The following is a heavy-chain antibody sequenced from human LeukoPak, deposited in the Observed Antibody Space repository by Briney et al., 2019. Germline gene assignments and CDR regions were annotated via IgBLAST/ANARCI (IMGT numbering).Heavy chain of an antibody. Sequence: GGSLRLSCAASGFTFSSYWMSWVRQAPGKGLEWVANIKHDGSEKYYVDSVKGRFTISRDNAKNSLYLQMNSLRAEDTAVYYCARTSGRSSWYSYYYYGMDVWGQGTTVTVSS. CDR2: IKHDGSEK. CDR3: ARTSGRSSWYSYYYYGMDV. V-gene: IGHV3-7*01. D-gene: IGHD6-13*01. CDR1: GFTFSSYW. J-gene: IGHJ6*02.